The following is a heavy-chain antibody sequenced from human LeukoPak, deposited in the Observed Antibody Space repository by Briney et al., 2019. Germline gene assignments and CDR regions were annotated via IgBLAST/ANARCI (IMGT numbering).Heavy chain of an antibody. V-gene: IGHV3-21*01. J-gene: IGHJ4*02. D-gene: IGHD5-18*01. CDR1: GFTFSSYS. Sequence: PGGSLRLSCAASGFTFSSYSMNWVRQAPGKGLEWDSSISSSSSYIYYADSVKGRFTISRDNAKNSLYLQMNSLRAEDTAVYYCATGLDTAMVPDYWGQGTLVTVSS. CDR2: ISSSSSYI. CDR3: ATGLDTAMVPDY.